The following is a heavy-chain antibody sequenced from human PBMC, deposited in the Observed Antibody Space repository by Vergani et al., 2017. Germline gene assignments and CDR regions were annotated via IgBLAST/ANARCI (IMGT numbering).Heavy chain of an antibody. CDR1: GFTVSSNY. CDR2: IYSGGST. J-gene: IGHJ3*02. Sequence: EVQLVESGGGLVQPGGSLRLSCAASGFTVSSNYMSWVRQAPGKGLEWVSVIYSGGSTYYADSAKGRFTISRDNSKNTLYLQMNSLRAEDTAVYYCASASLVRGHAFDIWGQGTVVTVSS. V-gene: IGHV3-66*02. CDR3: ASASLVRGHAFDI. D-gene: IGHD3-10*01.